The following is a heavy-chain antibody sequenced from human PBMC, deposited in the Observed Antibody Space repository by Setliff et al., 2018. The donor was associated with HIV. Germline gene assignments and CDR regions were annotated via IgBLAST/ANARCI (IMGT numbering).Heavy chain of an antibody. J-gene: IGHJ3*02. CDR1: GFTFDDYG. Sequence: PGGSLRLSCAASGFTFDDYGMSWVRQGPGKGLEWVSGINWNGGNTGYADSVEGRFTISRDNAKNSLYLQMNSLRAEDTALYYCARSRSTRDAFDIWGQGAMVTVSS. CDR2: INWNGGNT. D-gene: IGHD2-2*01. V-gene: IGHV3-20*04. CDR3: ARSRSTRDAFDI.